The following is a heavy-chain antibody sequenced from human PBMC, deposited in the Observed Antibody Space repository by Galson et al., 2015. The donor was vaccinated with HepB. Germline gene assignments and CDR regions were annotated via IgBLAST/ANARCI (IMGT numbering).Heavy chain of an antibody. CDR1: GFPYSTSN. CDR3: ARDVPILGGAFDI. CDR2: IDSTSRAI. D-gene: IGHD2-21*01. V-gene: IGHV3-48*01. Sequence: SLRLSCAASGFPYSTSNMVWFRRAAGKGLEWLSYIDSTSRAIYYADSVKGRLTVSRDNGQNSLSLQMNSLRVGDTAVYYCARDVPILGGAFDIWGQGTIVSVSA. J-gene: IGHJ3*02.